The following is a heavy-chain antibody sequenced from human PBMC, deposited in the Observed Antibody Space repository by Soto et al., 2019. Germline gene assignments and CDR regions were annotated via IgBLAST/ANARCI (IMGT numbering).Heavy chain of an antibody. CDR2: ISYDETNE. D-gene: IGHD3-22*01. CDR1: GFPFSRYS. CDR3: SRAPFDSSGYFAY. J-gene: IGHJ4*02. V-gene: IGHV3-30-3*01. Sequence: GGSLRLSCAASGFPFSRYSMHWVRQAPGKGLEWVAAISYDETNESYADSVKGRFTISRDISKNTMFLQMNSLRPEDTAVYFCSRAPFDSSGYFAYWGLGTLVTVSS.